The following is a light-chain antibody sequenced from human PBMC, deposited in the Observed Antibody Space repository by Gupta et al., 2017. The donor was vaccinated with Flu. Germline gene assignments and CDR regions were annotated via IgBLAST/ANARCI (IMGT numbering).Light chain of an antibody. CDR2: DAS. V-gene: IGKV3-11*01. CDR3: QQRSNWPPIT. CDR1: QSVSSY. Sequence: VLTQSPATLSLSPGERATLSCRASQSVSSYLAGYQQKPGQAPRLPIYDASNRATGIPARFSGSGSGTDFTLTISSLEPEDFAVYYCQQRSNWPPITFGQGTRLEIK. J-gene: IGKJ5*01.